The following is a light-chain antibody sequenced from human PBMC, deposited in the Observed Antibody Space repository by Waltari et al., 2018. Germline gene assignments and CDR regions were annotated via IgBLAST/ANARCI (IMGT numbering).Light chain of an antibody. J-gene: IGLJ3*02. CDR2: DNN. CDR1: SSNIGNNY. V-gene: IGLV1-51*01. Sequence: QSVLTQPPSVSAAPGQKVTISCSGSSSNIGNNYVSWYQQLPGTAPKLLIYDNNKRPSEIPYRFPGSKSGTSATLGITGLQTGDEADYYCGTWDITLSAWVFGGGTKLTVL. CDR3: GTWDITLSAWV.